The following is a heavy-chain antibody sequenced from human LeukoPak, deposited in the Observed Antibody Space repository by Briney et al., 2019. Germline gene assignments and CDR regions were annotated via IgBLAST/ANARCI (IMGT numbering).Heavy chain of an antibody. J-gene: IGHJ2*01. CDR1: GFTFSDYY. D-gene: IGHD1-14*01. V-gene: IGHV3-11*01. CDR3: ARGLSANRYWYFDL. CDR2: ISSSGSTI. Sequence: PGGSLSLSCAASGFTFSDYYMSWIRQAPGKGLEWVSYISSSGSTIYYADSVKGRFTISRDNAKNSLYLQMNSLRAEDTAVYYCARGLSANRYWYFDLWGRGTLVTVSS.